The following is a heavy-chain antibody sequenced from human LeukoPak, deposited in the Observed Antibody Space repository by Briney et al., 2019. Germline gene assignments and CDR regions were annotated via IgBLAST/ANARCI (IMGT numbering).Heavy chain of an antibody. V-gene: IGHV4-34*01. D-gene: IGHD2-2*01. Sequence: PSETLSLTCAVYGGSFRGYYWSWIRQPPGKGLEWIGEINQSGSIKYNPSLKSRVTISVDTSKNQFSLKLSSVTAADTAVYYCARVVVVVPAATIYGMDVWGQGTTVTVSS. J-gene: IGHJ6*02. CDR1: GGSFRGYY. CDR2: INQSGSI. CDR3: ARVVVVVPAATIYGMDV.